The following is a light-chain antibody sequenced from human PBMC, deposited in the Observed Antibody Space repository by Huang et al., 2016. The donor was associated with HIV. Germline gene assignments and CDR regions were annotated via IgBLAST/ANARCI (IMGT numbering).Light chain of an antibody. Sequence: DTVMTQSPLSLSVTPGESASISCNSSQSLLHSNGYNYLDWYGQKPGQSPKILIYLTSNRASGVPDRFRGSGSGTDLTLDISRVEAEDVAIYYCMQTLQTPRTFGQGTKVEIK. CDR1: QSLLHSNGYNY. CDR2: LTS. V-gene: IGKV2-28*01. J-gene: IGKJ1*01. CDR3: MQTLQTPRT.